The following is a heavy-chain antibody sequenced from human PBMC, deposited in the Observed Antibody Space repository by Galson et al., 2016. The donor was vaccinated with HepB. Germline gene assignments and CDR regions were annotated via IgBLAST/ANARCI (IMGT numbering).Heavy chain of an antibody. Sequence: LRLSCAASGFTFSTYAMSWVRQAPGQGLEWVSAISNSGSTTYYADSVKGRFTISRDNSKNTLYLQMNSLRVEDTALYYCAKEFVATGGVVGDYWGQGTLVTVSS. CDR2: ISNSGSTT. CDR3: AKEFVATGGVVGDY. D-gene: IGHD2-8*02. J-gene: IGHJ4*02. CDR1: GFTFSTYA. V-gene: IGHV3-23*01.